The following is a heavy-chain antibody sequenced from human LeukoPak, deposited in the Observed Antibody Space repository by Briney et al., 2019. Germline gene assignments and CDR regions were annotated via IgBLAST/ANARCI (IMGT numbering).Heavy chain of an antibody. CDR3: AKLSTCPQGFDY. J-gene: IGHJ4*02. CDR2: ISGNGGTT. Sequence: PGGSLRLSCAASGFTFSGYAMSWVRQAPGKGLEWVSSISGNGGTTYYTDSVKGRFTISRDNSKNTLYLQMNNLRAEDTAVYYCAKLSTCPQGFDYWGQGTLVTVSS. CDR1: GFTFSGYA. V-gene: IGHV3-23*01. D-gene: IGHD5/OR15-5a*01.